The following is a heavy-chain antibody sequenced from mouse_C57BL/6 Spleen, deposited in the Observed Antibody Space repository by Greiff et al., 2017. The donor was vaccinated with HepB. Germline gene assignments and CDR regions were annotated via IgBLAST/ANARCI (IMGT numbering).Heavy chain of an antibody. D-gene: IGHD1-1*01. CDR1: GYTFTSYW. CDR2: IDPSDSYT. CDR3: ARKPPNGSSWAMDY. V-gene: IGHV1-50*01. J-gene: IGHJ4*01. Sequence: QVQLQQPGAELVKPGASVKLSCKASGYTFTSYWMQWVKQRPGQGLEWIGEIDPSDSYTNYNQKFKGKATLTVDTSSSTAYMPLSSLTSEDSAVYYCARKPPNGSSWAMDYWGQGTSVTVSS.